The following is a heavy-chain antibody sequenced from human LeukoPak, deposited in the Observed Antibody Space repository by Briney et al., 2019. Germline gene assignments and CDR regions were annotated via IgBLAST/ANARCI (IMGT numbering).Heavy chain of an antibody. Sequence: PSETPSLTCTVSHGSISSTNYYWGWIRQPPGKGLEWIGSIYYSESTFYNPSLKSRVTISVDTSKNHFSLKVSSVTAADTAVYYCARLIAAAPDAFDIWGQGTMVTVSS. J-gene: IGHJ3*02. CDR3: ARLIAAAPDAFDI. CDR1: HGSISSTNYY. D-gene: IGHD6-13*01. V-gene: IGHV4-39*02. CDR2: IYYSEST.